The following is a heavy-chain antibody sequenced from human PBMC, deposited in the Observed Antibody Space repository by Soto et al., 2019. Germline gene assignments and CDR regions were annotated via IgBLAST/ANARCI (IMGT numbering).Heavy chain of an antibody. J-gene: IGHJ4*02. CDR1: GFTFSSYG. CDR2: IWYDGSNK. Sequence: GGSLRLSCAASGFTFSSYGMHWVRQAPGKGLEWVAVIWYDGSNKYYADSVKGRFTISRDNSKNTLYLQMNSLRAEDTAVYYCARVGYSSGWYYFDYWGQGTLVTVSS. V-gene: IGHV3-33*01. D-gene: IGHD6-19*01. CDR3: ARVGYSSGWYYFDY.